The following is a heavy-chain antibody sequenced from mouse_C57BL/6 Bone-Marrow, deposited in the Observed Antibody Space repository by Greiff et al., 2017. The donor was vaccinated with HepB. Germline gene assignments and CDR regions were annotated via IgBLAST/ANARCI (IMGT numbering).Heavy chain of an antibody. Sequence: EVQLQQSGAELVRPGASVKLSCTASGFNIQDYYMHWVKQRPEQGLEWIGRIDPEDGDTEYAPKFQGKATMTADTSSNTAYLQLSSLTSEDTAVYYCTIDANWYFDVWGTGTTVTVSS. CDR3: TIDANWYFDV. D-gene: IGHD2-3*01. CDR2: IDPEDGDT. J-gene: IGHJ1*03. CDR1: GFNIQDYY. V-gene: IGHV14-1*01.